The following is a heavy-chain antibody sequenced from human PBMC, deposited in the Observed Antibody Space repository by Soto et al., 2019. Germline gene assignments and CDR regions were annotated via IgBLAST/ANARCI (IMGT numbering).Heavy chain of an antibody. CDR3: ARGRSTWWFDP. CDR1: GFTFSTYG. V-gene: IGHV3-33*01. J-gene: IGHJ5*02. Sequence: GGSLRLSCAASGFTFSTYGMHWVRQAPGKGLEWVAVIWYDGSNQYYADSVKGRFTISRDNSKNTLYLQMNSLRAEDTAVYYCARGRSTWWFDPWGQGTLVTVSS. CDR2: IWYDGSNQ.